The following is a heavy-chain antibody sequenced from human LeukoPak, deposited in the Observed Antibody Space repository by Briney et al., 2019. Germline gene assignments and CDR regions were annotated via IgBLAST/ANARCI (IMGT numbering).Heavy chain of an antibody. CDR1: GGSISSSSFY. Sequence: SETLSLTCIVSGGSISSSSFYWGWIRQPPGKGLEWIGYIYHSGSTYYNPSLKSRVTISVDRSKNQFSLKLSSVTAADTAVYYCARTDTAMVSYYFDYWGQGTLVTVSS. V-gene: IGHV4-39*07. D-gene: IGHD5-18*01. J-gene: IGHJ4*02. CDR3: ARTDTAMVSYYFDY. CDR2: IYHSGST.